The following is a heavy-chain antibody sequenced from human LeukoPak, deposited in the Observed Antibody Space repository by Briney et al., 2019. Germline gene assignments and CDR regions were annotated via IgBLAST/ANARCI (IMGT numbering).Heavy chain of an antibody. CDR3: ARDPSNTSGWKTWFDT. J-gene: IGHJ5*02. V-gene: IGHV1-18*01. D-gene: IGHD6-19*01. Sequence: ASVKVSCKASGFIFTKYGISWVRQAPGQGLEWVGWIRGYNGDTNYAQKLQGRVTMTTDTSTTTAYMELRSLRSDDTAFYYCARDPSNTSGWKTWFDTWGQGTLVTVSS. CDR1: GFIFTKYG. CDR2: IRGYNGDT.